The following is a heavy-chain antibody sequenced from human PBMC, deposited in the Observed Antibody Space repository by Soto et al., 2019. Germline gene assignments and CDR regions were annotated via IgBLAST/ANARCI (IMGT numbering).Heavy chain of an antibody. V-gene: IGHV2-26*01. CDR3: ARMASSSILTTPLKYSYLQDV. D-gene: IGHD6-13*01. CDR2: IFSNDEK. J-gene: IGHJ6*02. Sequence: YDPTLVNPTETLTLTCTVSGFSLSNARMGVSWIRQPPGKALEWLAHIFSNDEKSYSTSLKSRLTISKDTSKSQVVLTMPNMDPVATATYYCARMASSSILTTPLKYSYLQDVCGQGTTDTGSS. CDR1: GFSLSNARMG.